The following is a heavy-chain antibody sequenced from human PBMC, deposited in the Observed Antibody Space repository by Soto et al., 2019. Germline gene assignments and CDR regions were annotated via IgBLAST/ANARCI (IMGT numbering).Heavy chain of an antibody. J-gene: IGHJ4*02. D-gene: IGHD3-22*01. CDR3: ASVSYYDSRGYSRSLTNATFEH. CDR1: GFIFSDRY. Sequence: GGSLRLSCAASGFIFSDRYMSLIRQAPGKGLECISYINVRSDTIYYSESAKGRFTISRDNAKNSLYLQMDNLRADDTAVYYCASVSYYDSRGYSRSLTNATFEHWGQGIRVTVSS. CDR2: INVRSDTI. V-gene: IGHV3-11*01.